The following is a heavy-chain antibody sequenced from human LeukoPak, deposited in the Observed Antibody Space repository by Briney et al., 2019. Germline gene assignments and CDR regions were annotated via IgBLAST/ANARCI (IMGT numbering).Heavy chain of an antibody. CDR3: ARDRYRSGYPRYPGAFDI. D-gene: IGHD2-15*01. CDR1: GGSISSYY. J-gene: IGHJ3*02. V-gene: IGHV4-4*07. Sequence: KASETLSLTCTVSGGSISSYYWSWIRQPAGKGLEWIGRIYTSGSTNYNPSLKSRVTMSVDTSKNQFSLKLSSVTAADTAVYYCARDRYRSGYPRYPGAFDIWGQGTMVTVSS. CDR2: IYTSGST.